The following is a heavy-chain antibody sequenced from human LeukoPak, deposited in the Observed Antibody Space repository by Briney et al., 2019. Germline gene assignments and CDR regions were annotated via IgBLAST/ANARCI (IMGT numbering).Heavy chain of an antibody. CDR1: GFTFSSYW. J-gene: IGHJ6*02. V-gene: IGHV3-74*01. D-gene: IGHD1-26*01. CDR2: INSDGSST. Sequence: PWGSLRLSCAASGFTFSSYWMHWVRQAPGKGLVWVSRINSDGSSTSYADSVKGRFTISRDNAKNTLYLQMNSLRAEDTAVYYCARDGLWELEAYCYYYGMDVWGQGTTVTVSS. CDR3: ARDGLWELEAYCYYYGMDV.